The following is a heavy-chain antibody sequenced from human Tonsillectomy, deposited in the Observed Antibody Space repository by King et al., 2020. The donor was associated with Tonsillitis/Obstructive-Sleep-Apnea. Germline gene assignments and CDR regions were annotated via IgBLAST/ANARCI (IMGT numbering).Heavy chain of an antibody. V-gene: IGHV3-21*01. CDR2: ISGDGGYI. J-gene: IGHJ6*03. CDR1: GFSFSAYA. Sequence: VQLVESGGGLVKPGGSLRLSCAASGFSFSAYAMTWVRQAPGKGLEWVSSISGDGGYIYYADSVRGRFTISRDNSKNSLYLQMDSLRAEDTAVYYCARPSYGSGVYYYFYMDVWGKGTTVAVS. CDR3: ARPSYGSGVYYYFYMDV. D-gene: IGHD3-10*01.